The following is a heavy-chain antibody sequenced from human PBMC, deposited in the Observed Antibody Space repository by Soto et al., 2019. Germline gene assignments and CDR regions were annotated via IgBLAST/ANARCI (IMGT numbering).Heavy chain of an antibody. Sequence: QVQLVQSGAEVKKPGASVKVSCKASGYTFTSYGISWVRQAPGQGLEWMGWISAYNGNTNYAQKLQGRVTMTTDTSTSTAYMELRSLRSDDTAVYYCARDPRIVVVVAASPNNWFDPLGQGTLVTVSS. CDR3: ARDPRIVVVVAASPNNWFDP. CDR2: ISAYNGNT. V-gene: IGHV1-18*01. D-gene: IGHD2-15*01. J-gene: IGHJ5*02. CDR1: GYTFTSYG.